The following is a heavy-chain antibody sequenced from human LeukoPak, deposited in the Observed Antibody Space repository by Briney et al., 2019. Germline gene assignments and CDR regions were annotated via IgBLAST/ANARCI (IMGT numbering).Heavy chain of an antibody. J-gene: IGHJ4*02. CDR2: IYSGGST. Sequence: GGSLRLSCAASGFTVISNYMSWVRQAPGKGMEWVSVIYSGGSTYYADSVKGRFTISRDNSKNTLYLQMNSLRAEDTAVYYCAREQRVGGVSPVFDYWGQGTLVTVSS. D-gene: IGHD3-16*01. V-gene: IGHV3-53*01. CDR3: AREQRVGGVSPVFDY. CDR1: GFTVISNY.